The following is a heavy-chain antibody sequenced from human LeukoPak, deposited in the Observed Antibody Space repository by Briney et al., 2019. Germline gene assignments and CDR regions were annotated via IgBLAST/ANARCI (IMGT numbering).Heavy chain of an antibody. V-gene: IGHV3-21*01. D-gene: IGHD2-15*01. J-gene: IGHJ4*02. CDR2: ISSSSSYI. CDR1: GFTFSSYS. Sequence: GGSLRLSCAASGFTFSSYSMNWVRQAPGKRLEWVSSISSSSSYIYYADSVKGRFTISRDNAKNSLYLQMNSLRAEDTAVYYCAREYCSGGSCSGWDYWGQGTLVTVSS. CDR3: AREYCSGGSCSGWDY.